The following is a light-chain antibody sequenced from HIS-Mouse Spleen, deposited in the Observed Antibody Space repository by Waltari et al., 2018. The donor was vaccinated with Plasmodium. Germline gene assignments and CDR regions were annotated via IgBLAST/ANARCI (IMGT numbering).Light chain of an antibody. Sequence: EIVMSQSSATLSVSPGERATLSCRASQRLSSNLAWYQQKPGQAPRPLIYGASTRATGIPARFSGSGSGTEFTLTISSLQSEDFAVYYCQQYNNWPAWTFGQGTKVEIK. CDR3: QQYNNWPAWT. CDR1: QRLSSN. V-gene: IGKV3-15*01. CDR2: GAS. J-gene: IGKJ1*01.